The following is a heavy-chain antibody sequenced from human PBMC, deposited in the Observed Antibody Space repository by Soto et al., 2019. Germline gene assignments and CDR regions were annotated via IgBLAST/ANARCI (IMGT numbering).Heavy chain of an antibody. CDR2: IYPGDSDT. CDR3: ARLQGTGTHSYYYMDV. V-gene: IGHV5-51*01. D-gene: IGHD1-7*01. CDR1: CYSFTSYW. J-gene: IGHJ6*03. Sequence: GESLKISCKGSCYSFTSYWIGWVRQMPGKGLEWMGIIYPGDSDTRYSPSFQGQVTISADKSISTAYLQWSSLKASDTAMYYCARLQGTGTHSYYYMDVWGQGTTATVSS.